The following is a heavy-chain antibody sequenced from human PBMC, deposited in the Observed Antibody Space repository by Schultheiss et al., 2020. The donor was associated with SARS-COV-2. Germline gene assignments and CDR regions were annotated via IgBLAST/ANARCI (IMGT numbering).Heavy chain of an antibody. CDR3: ARGVGIWFGELSALWFDY. V-gene: IGHV4-34*01. Sequence: SETLSLTCAVYGGSFSGYYWSWIRQPPGKGLEWIGEINHSGSTNYNPSLKSRVTISVDTSKNQFSLKLSSVTAADTAVYYCARGVGIWFGELSALWFDYWGQGTLVTVSS. CDR1: GGSFSGYY. D-gene: IGHD3-10*01. CDR2: INHSGST. J-gene: IGHJ4*02.